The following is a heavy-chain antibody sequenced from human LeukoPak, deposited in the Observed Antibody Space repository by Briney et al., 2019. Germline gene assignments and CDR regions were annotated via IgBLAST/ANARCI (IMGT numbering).Heavy chain of an antibody. D-gene: IGHD4-11*01. J-gene: IGHJ6*03. CDR3: XXXRVSSSTWYSTYYYYFYMDV. CDR1: DDSITMYY. Sequence: PSETLSLTCTVSDDSITMYYWTWIRQPPGKGLEWIGYVDHTGSTNFNPSLNGRVSISRDTSKNLFSLRLRSVPAADTAVYFCXXXRVSSSTWYSTYYYYFYMDVWGKGTTVTVSS. V-gene: IGHV4-59*01. CDR2: VDHTGST.